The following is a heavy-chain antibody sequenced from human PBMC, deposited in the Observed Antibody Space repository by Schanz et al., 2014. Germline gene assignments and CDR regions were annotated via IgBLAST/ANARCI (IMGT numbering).Heavy chain of an antibody. Sequence: VQLVESGGGLVQSGGSLRLSCAASGFNFGDYYMTWVRQAPGKGLEWLSYISRDGTTSYYADSVKGRFTISRDNAKNSLYLEMTSLRGEDTAVYYCARDRDAGGYDSWGQGILVTVSS. CDR3: ARDRDAGGYDS. D-gene: IGHD2-8*02. CDR1: GFNFGDYY. V-gene: IGHV3-11*01. J-gene: IGHJ5*01. CDR2: ISRDGTTS.